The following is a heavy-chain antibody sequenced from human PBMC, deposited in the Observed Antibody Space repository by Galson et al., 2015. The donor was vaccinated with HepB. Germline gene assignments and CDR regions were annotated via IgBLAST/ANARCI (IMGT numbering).Heavy chain of an antibody. CDR2: ISAYNGNT. V-gene: IGHV1-18*04. J-gene: IGHJ3*02. CDR1: GYTFTSYG. D-gene: IGHD6-19*01. Sequence: SVKVSCKASGYTFTSYGISWVRQAPGQGLEWMGWISAYNGNTNYAQKLQGRVTMTTDTSTSTAYMELRSLRSDDTAVYYCARFGSSGWYGLSPSDDAFDIWGQGTMVTVSS. CDR3: ARFGSSGWYGLSPSDDAFDI.